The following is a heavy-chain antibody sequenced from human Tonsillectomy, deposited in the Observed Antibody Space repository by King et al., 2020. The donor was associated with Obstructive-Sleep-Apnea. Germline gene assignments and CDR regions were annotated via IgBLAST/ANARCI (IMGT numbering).Heavy chain of an antibody. D-gene: IGHD3-9*01. CDR3: AREYWLSPYDGMDV. J-gene: IGHJ6*02. V-gene: IGHV6-1*01. CDR1: GDSVSSNSAA. Sequence: VQLQQSGPGLVKPSQTLSLTCAISGDSVSSNSAAWNWMRQSPSRGLECLGRTYYRSKWYNDYAVSVKSRITINPDTSKNQFSLQLHSLTPEDTAVYYCAREYWLSPYDGMDVWGQGTTVTVSS. CDR2: TYYRSKWYN.